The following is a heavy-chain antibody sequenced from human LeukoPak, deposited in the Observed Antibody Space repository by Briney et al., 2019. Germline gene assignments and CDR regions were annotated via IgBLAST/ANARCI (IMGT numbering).Heavy chain of an antibody. V-gene: IGHV4-38-2*02. CDR3: ARDYGDYRFDY. Sequence: SETLSLTCAVPGYSISSGYYWGWIRQPPGKGLEWIGSIYHSGSTYYNPSLKSRVTISVDTSKNQFSLKLSSVTAADTAVYYCARDYGDYRFDYWGQGTLVTVSS. J-gene: IGHJ4*02. CDR1: GYSISSGYY. D-gene: IGHD4-11*01. CDR2: IYHSGST.